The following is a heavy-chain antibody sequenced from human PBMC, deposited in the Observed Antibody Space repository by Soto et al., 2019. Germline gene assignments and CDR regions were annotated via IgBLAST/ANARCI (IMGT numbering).Heavy chain of an antibody. Sequence: XECLSVTWSVYCESLSAYYWTWIRQPPGKGLEWIGEINQSGSTNYNPSLKSRVTMSADTSKKHFSLKVTSVTAADTAVYYCARGTVYVPFLFPCLDVWGQGTTVTVSS. CDR1: CESLSAYY. V-gene: IGHV4-34*01. J-gene: IGHJ6*02. D-gene: IGHD3-10*02. CDR2: INQSGST. CDR3: ARGTVYVPFLFPCLDV.